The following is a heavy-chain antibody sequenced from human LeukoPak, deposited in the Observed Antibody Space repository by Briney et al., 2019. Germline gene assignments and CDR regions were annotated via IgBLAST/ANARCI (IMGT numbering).Heavy chain of an antibody. CDR1: GFAFSNVW. Sequence: GGSLRLSCAASGFAFSNVWMNWVRQAPGKGLEWVGRIKSKDVGGTTDYAAPVKGRFTISRDDSKNTVYLQMNSLETEDTAVYYCSTDFSRGYFGSWGQETLVTVSS. CDR3: STDFSRGYFGS. V-gene: IGHV3-15*01. D-gene: IGHD2-2*01. J-gene: IGHJ4*02. CDR2: IKSKDVGGTT.